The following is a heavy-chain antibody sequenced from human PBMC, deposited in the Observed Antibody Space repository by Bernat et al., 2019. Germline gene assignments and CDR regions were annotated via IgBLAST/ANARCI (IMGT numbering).Heavy chain of an antibody. J-gene: IGHJ4*02. D-gene: IGHD3-10*01. CDR3: ARLHPNGSGSYYILDVDY. Sequence: EVQLVQSGAEVKKPGESLRISCKGSGYSFTSYWISWVRQMPGKGLEWMGRIDPSDSYTNYSPSFQGHVTISADKSISTAYLQWSSLKASDTAMYYCARLHPNGSGSYYILDVDYWGQGTLVTVSS. CDR1: GYSFTSYW. CDR2: IDPSDSYT. V-gene: IGHV5-10-1*01.